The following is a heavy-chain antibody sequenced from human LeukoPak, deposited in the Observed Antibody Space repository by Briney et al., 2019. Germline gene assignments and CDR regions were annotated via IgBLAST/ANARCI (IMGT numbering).Heavy chain of an antibody. CDR3: ARRSSSGWPGVYYFDY. Sequence: SETLSPTCAVSGYSISSGYYWGWIRQPPGKGLEWIGSIYHSGSTYYNPSLKSRVTISVDTSKNQFSLKLSSVTAADTAVYYCARRSSSGWPGVYYFDYWGQGTLVTVSS. CDR1: GYSISSGYY. J-gene: IGHJ4*02. CDR2: IYHSGST. V-gene: IGHV4-38-2*01. D-gene: IGHD6-19*01.